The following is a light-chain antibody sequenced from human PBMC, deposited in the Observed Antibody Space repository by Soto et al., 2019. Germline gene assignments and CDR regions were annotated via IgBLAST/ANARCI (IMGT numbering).Light chain of an antibody. J-gene: IGKJ4*01. CDR1: QTVLHSSDNKNY. Sequence: DIVMTQSPDSLAVSLGERATINCKSSQTVLHSSDNKNYLTWYQQKPGQPPKLLISWASTRESGVPDRFSGSGSGTDFTLTISSLQAEDVAVYHCHQYYSVPLTFGGGTKVEIK. CDR3: HQYYSVPLT. CDR2: WAS. V-gene: IGKV4-1*01.